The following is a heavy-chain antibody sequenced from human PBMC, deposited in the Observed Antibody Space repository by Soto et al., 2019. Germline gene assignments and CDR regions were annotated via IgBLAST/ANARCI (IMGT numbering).Heavy chain of an antibody. V-gene: IGHV5-51*01. D-gene: IGHD4-17*01. CDR1: GYTFTIYW. CDR2: IYPSDSDT. Sequence: GESLKISCQVSGYTFTIYWIGWVRQMPGKGLEWMGIIYPSDSDTRYSPSFQGQVTISADQSINTAYLQWDSLKASDTTIYYCARPANTVADHFDLWGQGTPVTVSS. CDR3: ARPANTVADHFDL. J-gene: IGHJ4*02.